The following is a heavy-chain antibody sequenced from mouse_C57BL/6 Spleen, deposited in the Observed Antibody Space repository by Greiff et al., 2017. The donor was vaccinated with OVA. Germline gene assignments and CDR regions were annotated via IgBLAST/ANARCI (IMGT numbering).Heavy chain of an antibody. CDR1: GYAFSSSW. Sequence: QVQLQQSGAELVKPGASVKISCKASGYAFSSSWMNWVKQRPGKGLEWIGRIYPGDGDTNYNGKFKGKATLTADKSSSTAYMHLSSLTSDDSSVYFCARSCYDYSIGYAMDYWGQGTSVTVSS. CDR2: IYPGDGDT. V-gene: IGHV1-80*01. D-gene: IGHD2-4*01. J-gene: IGHJ4*01. CDR3: ARSCYDYSIGYAMDY.